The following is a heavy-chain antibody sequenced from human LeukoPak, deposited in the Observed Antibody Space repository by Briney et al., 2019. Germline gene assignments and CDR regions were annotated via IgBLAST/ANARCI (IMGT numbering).Heavy chain of an antibody. D-gene: IGHD3-16*02. Sequence: GASVKVSCKASGYTFTSYYMHWVRQAPGQGLEWMGIINPSGGSTSYAQKFQGRVTMTRDTSTSTVYMELSSLRFEDTAVYYCARGLPVIGSYYYYMDVWGKGTTVTVSS. CDR2: INPSGGST. J-gene: IGHJ6*03. CDR1: GYTFTSYY. CDR3: ARGLPVIGSYYYYMDV. V-gene: IGHV1-46*01.